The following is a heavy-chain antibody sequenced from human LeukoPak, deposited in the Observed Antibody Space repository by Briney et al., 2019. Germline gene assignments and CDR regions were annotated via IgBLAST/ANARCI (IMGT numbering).Heavy chain of an antibody. V-gene: IGHV6-1*01. J-gene: IGHJ3*02. CDR3: AREGGRHSSGWYMDAFDI. D-gene: IGHD6-19*01. CDR1: GDSASSNSAA. CDR2: TYYRSKWYN. Sequence: SQTLSLTCAISGDSASSNSAAWNWIRQSPSRGLEWLGRTYYRSKWYNDYAVSVKSRITINPDTSKNQFSLQLNSVTPEDTAVYYCAREGGRHSSGWYMDAFDIWGQGTMVTVSS.